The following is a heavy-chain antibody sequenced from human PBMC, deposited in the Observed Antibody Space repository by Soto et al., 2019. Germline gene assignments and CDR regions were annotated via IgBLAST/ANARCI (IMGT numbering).Heavy chain of an antibody. CDR2: IIPIFGTA. V-gene: IGHV1-69*13. J-gene: IGHJ6*02. CDR3: ASDIVVVPAAIAFVAPYGMDV. Sequence: SVKVSCKASGGTFSSYAISWVRQAPGQGLEWIGGIIPIFGTANYAQKFQGRVTITADESTSTAYMELSSLRSEDTAVYYCASDIVVVPAAIAFVAPYGMDVWGQGTTVTVSS. CDR1: GGTFSSYA. D-gene: IGHD2-2*02.